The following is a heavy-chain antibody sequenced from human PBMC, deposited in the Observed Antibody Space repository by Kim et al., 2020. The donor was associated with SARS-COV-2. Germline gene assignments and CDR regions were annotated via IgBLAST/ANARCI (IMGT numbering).Heavy chain of an antibody. Sequence: GGSLRLSCAASGFTFSDYYMSWIRQAPGKGLEWVSYISSSGSTIYYADSVKGRFTISWDNAKNSLYLQMNSLRAEDTAVYYCARDAYYYDSSGYYSSGDYFDYWGQGTLVTVSS. V-gene: IGHV3-11*01. CDR2: ISSSGSTI. CDR3: ARDAYYYDSSGYYSSGDYFDY. CDR1: GFTFSDYY. J-gene: IGHJ4*02. D-gene: IGHD3-22*01.